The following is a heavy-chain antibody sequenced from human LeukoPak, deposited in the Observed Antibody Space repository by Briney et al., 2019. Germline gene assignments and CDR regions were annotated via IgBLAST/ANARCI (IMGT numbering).Heavy chain of an antibody. CDR2: MNPNSGNT. J-gene: IGHJ4*02. V-gene: IGHV1-8*01. D-gene: IGHD1-14*01. CDR3: AREPLRTEHIDY. Sequence: ASVKVSCKASGYTFTSYDINWVRQATGQGLEWMGWMNPNSGNTGYAQKFQGRVTMTRDTSTNTAYMELSSLRSEDSAVYYCAREPLRTEHIDYWGRGTLVTVSS. CDR1: GYTFTSYD.